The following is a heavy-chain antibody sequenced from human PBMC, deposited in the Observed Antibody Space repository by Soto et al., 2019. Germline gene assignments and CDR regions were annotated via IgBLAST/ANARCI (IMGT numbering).Heavy chain of an antibody. D-gene: IGHD3-3*01. CDR2: LYWNDDK. Sequence: QITLKESGPTLVKPTQTLTLTCTFSGFSLSTRGVGVAWVRQPPGQAPEFLVLLYWNDDKRYSPSLKSRLTITMDTAKNQVVLTMTNMEPLDTATYYCAHMDASNRFPYWGQGALVTVSS. V-gene: IGHV2-5*01. CDR1: GFSLSTRGVG. CDR3: AHMDASNRFPY. J-gene: IGHJ4*02.